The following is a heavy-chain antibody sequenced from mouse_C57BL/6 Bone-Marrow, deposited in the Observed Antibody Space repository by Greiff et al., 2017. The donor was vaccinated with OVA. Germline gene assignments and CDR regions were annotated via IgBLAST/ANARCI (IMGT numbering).Heavy chain of an antibody. CDR2: INPNNGGT. CDR1: GYTFTDYY. J-gene: IGHJ1*03. CDR3: ARRALYYCGSWYFDV. V-gene: IGHV1-26*01. D-gene: IGHD1-1*01. Sequence: EVQLQQPGPELVKPGASVKISCKASGYTFTDYYMNWVKQSHGKSLEWIGDINPNNGGTSYNQKFKGKATLTVDKSSSTAYMELRSLTSEDSAVYYCARRALYYCGSWYFDVWGTGTTVTVSS.